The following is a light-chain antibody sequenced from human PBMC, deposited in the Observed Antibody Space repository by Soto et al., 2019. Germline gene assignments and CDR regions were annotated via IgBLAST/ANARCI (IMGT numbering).Light chain of an antibody. CDR3: QQSGSSPLT. CDR1: QSVSSNY. CDR2: GAS. J-gene: IGKJ4*01. Sequence: IVLTQSPGTLPLSPGERATLSCRASQSVSSNYLALYQQKPGQAPRLLIYGASSRATGIPDRFGGSGSGTDFTLTISRLEPEDFAVYHCQQSGSSPLTVGGGTKGEIK. V-gene: IGKV3-20*01.